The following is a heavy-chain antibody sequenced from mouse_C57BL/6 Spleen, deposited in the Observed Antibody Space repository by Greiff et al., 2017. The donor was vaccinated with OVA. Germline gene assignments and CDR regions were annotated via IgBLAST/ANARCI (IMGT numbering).Heavy chain of an antibody. J-gene: IGHJ1*03. Sequence: VQLQQPGAELVKPGASVKLSCKASGYTFTSYWMHWVKQRPGQGLEWIGMIHPNSGSTNYNEKFKSKATLTVDKSSSTAYMQLSSLTSEDSAVYYCASYYYGSSNWDFDVWGTGTTVTVSS. CDR3: ASYYYGSSNWDFDV. V-gene: IGHV1-64*01. CDR1: GYTFTSYW. CDR2: IHPNSGST. D-gene: IGHD1-1*01.